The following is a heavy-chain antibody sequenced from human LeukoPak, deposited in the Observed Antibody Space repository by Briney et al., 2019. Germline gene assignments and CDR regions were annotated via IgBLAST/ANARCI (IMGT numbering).Heavy chain of an antibody. J-gene: IGHJ5*02. Sequence: GGSLRLSCAASGFTFGSYAMSWVRQAPGKGLEWVSAIRDGGSNTYYADSVKGRFTISRDNSKNTLYLQMTSLRAEDTAVYYCAKDRYGDESWFDPWGQGTLVTVSS. CDR1: GFTFGSYA. CDR3: AKDRYGDESWFDP. CDR2: IRDGGSNT. V-gene: IGHV3-23*01. D-gene: IGHD4-17*01.